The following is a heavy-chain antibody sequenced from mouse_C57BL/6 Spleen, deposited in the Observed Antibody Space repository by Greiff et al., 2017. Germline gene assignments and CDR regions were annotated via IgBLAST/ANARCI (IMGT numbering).Heavy chain of an antibody. D-gene: IGHD1-1*01. CDR1: GFTFSDYG. V-gene: IGHV5-17*01. CDR3: ARPYYYGSSSWYFDV. J-gene: IGHJ1*03. CDR2: ISSGSSTI. Sequence: EVKVVESGGGLVKPGGSLKLSCAASGFTFSDYGMHWVRQAPEKGLEWVAYISSGSSTIYYADTVKGRFTISRDNAKNTLFLQMTSLMSEDTAMYYCARPYYYGSSSWYFDVWGTGTTVTVSS.